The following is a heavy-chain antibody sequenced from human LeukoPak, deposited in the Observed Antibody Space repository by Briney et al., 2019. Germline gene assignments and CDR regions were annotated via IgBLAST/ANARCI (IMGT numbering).Heavy chain of an antibody. CDR2: MNTNSGNT. CDR1: GYTFSTYD. Sequence: ASVTVSCKASGYTFSTYDINWVRQADGQGLEWMGWMNTNSGNTGYAQKFQGRLTITRTGYISTAYMELSSLRSDDTSVYYCARTKPDNSEIYNWGQGTLVSVSS. J-gene: IGHJ4*02. D-gene: IGHD3-22*01. CDR3: ARTKPDNSEIYN. V-gene: IGHV1-8*03.